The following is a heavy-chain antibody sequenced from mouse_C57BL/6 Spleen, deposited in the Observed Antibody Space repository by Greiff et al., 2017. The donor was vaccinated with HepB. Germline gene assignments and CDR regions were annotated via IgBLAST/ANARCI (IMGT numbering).Heavy chain of an antibody. D-gene: IGHD6-1*01. J-gene: IGHJ4*01. CDR2: IDPSDSYT. CDR1: GYTFTSYW. Sequence: QVQLQQPGAELVMPGASVKLSCKASGYTFTSYWMHWVKQRPGQGLEWIGEIDPSDSYTNYNQKFKGKSTLTVDKSSSTAYMQLSSLTSEDSAVYYCARDLSGYYAMDYWGQGTSVTVSS. V-gene: IGHV1-69*01. CDR3: ARDLSGYYAMDY.